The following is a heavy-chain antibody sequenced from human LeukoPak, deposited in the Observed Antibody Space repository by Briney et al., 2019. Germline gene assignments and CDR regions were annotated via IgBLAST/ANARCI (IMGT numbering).Heavy chain of an antibody. D-gene: IGHD2-15*01. V-gene: IGHV4-38-2*02. J-gene: IGHJ3*02. CDR2: IFRSGST. CDR3: AREQTRGYCSGGSCYPGAFDI. Sequence: SETLSLTCTVSGYSISSGYYWSWIRQSPGKGLEWIGSIFRSGSTYYNPSLKSRVTISVDTSKNQFSLKLSSVTAADTAVYYCAREQTRGYCSGGSCYPGAFDIWGQGTMVTVSS. CDR1: GYSISSGYY.